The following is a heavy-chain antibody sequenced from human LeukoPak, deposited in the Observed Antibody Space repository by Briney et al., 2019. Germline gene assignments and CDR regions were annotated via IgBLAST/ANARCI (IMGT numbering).Heavy chain of an antibody. V-gene: IGHV1-46*01. CDR3: ARGDIVVVTAIPYAFDI. CDR1: GYTFTSYY. CDR2: INPSGGST. J-gene: IGHJ3*02. Sequence: ASVKVSCKASGYTFTSYYMHRGRQAPGQGLEWRGIINPSGGSTSYAQKFQGRVTMTRDTSTSTAYMELSSLRSEDTAVYYCARGDIVVVTAIPYAFDIWGQGTMVTVSS. D-gene: IGHD2-21*02.